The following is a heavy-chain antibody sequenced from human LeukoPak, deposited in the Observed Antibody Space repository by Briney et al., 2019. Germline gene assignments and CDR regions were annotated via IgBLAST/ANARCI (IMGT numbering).Heavy chain of an antibody. V-gene: IGHV3-23*01. J-gene: IGHJ4*02. CDR3: AKDGCVSWAYQLSHFDY. Sequence: QSGGSLRLSCAASAFTFSSYTMSWVRQAPGKGLEWVSAISNSGGSTYYADSVKGRFTISRDNSKNTLYLQMNSLRAGDTAVYYCAKDGCVSWAYQLSHFDYWGQGTLVTVSS. CDR2: ISNSGGST. CDR1: AFTFSSYT. D-gene: IGHD2-2*01.